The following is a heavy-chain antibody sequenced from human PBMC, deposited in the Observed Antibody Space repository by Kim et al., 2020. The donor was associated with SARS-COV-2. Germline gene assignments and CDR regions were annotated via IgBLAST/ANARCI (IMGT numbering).Heavy chain of an antibody. CDR1: GFTFSSYG. D-gene: IGHD6-19*01. J-gene: IGHJ4*02. CDR3: TGVGSGLDY. CDR2: ISYDGSNK. V-gene: IGHV3-33*05. Sequence: GGSLRLSCAASGFTFSSYGMHWVRQAPGKGLEWVAVISYDGSNKYYADSVKGRFTISRDNSKNKLYLQMNSLRAEDTAVYYCTGVGSGLDYWGQGTLVTVSS.